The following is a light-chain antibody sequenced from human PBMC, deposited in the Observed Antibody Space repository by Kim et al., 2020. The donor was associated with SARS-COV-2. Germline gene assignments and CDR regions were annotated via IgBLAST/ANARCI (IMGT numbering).Light chain of an antibody. CDR1: QSLTTN. J-gene: IGKJ1*01. Sequence: EIVMTQSPATLSVSPGERATLSCRASQSLTTNLAWYQQKPGQAPRLLIYGASTRATGVPARFRGSGSGTEFTLTISSLQSEDFAVYYCLQYNDWRTFGQGTKVAIK. CDR2: GAS. CDR3: LQYNDWRT. V-gene: IGKV3-15*01.